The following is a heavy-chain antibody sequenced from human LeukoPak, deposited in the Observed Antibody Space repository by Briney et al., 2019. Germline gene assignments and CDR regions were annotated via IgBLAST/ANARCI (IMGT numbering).Heavy chain of an antibody. Sequence: SETLSLTCTVTGGSISSSSYYWGWIRQPPGKGLEWIGSIYYSGSTYYNPSLKSRVTISVDTSKNQFSLKLSSVTAADTAVYYCARHQAYSSSLGYWGQGTLVTVSS. CDR1: GGSISSSSYY. D-gene: IGHD6-13*01. CDR3: ARHQAYSSSLGY. CDR2: IYYSGST. J-gene: IGHJ4*02. V-gene: IGHV4-39*01.